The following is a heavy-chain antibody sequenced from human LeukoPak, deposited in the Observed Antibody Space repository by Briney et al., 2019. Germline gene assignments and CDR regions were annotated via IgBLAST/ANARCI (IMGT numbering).Heavy chain of an antibody. D-gene: IGHD1-26*01. CDR1: GGTFSSYA. CDR3: ARGTVGALYYFDY. CDR2: IIPIFGTA. V-gene: IGHV1-69*05. Sequence: SVKVSCKASGGTFSSYAISWVRQAPGQGLEWMGGIIPIFGTANYAQKFQGRVTITTDESASTAYMELSSLRSEDTAVYYCARGTVGALYYFDYWGQGTLVTVSS. J-gene: IGHJ4*02.